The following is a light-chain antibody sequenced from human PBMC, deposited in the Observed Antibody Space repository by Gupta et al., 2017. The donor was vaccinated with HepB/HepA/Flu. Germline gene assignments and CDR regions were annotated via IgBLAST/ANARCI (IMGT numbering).Light chain of an antibody. CDR2: WAS. J-gene: IGKJ1*01. CDR1: QSGLNRSNNKNY. Sequence: DIVMTQSPESLAVSVGERATINCKSSQSGLNRSNNKNYLAWYQQKPGQPPKLLIYWASTRGSGLPGRFSGSGSGTDFTLTISMLHAEDVAVYYCQQDDATLWTFGQGTKVEIK. CDR3: QQDDATLWT. V-gene: IGKV4-1*01.